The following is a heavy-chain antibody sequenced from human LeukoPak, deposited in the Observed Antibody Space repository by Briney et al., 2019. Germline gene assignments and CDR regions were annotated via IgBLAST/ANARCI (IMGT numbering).Heavy chain of an antibody. CDR1: GGSISSGDYY. CDR3: ARGGYNWTSRLIGAEYFQH. CDR2: IYYSGST. D-gene: IGHD1-20*01. J-gene: IGHJ1*01. V-gene: IGHV4-30-4*01. Sequence: KPSETLSLTCTVSGGSISSGDYYWSWIRQPPGKGLEWIGYIYYSGSTYYNPSLKSRVTISVDTSKNQFSLKLSSVTAADTAVYYCARGGYNWTSRLIGAEYFQHWGQGTLVTVSS.